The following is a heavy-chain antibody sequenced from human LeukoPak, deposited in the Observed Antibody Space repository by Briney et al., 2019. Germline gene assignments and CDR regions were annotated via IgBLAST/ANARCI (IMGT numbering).Heavy chain of an antibody. J-gene: IGHJ3*02. Sequence: PGRSLKLLCAASGFTFSSYAKPWVRPAPGKGPEGGAIISYGGSNKYYADAVKGRFTISRDNSKNTQYLQMNNLRAEVTAVYYCAREDNGDYGAFDIWGQGTMVTVSS. V-gene: IGHV3-30-3*01. D-gene: IGHD4-17*01. CDR3: AREDNGDYGAFDI. CDR2: ISYGGSNK. CDR1: GFTFSSYA.